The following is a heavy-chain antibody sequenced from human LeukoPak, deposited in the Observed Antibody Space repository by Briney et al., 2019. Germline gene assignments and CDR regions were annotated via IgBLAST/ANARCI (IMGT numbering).Heavy chain of an antibody. CDR1: GGSFSGYY. J-gene: IGHJ4*02. V-gene: IGHV4-34*01. D-gene: IGHD6-13*01. Sequence: KPSETLSLTCAVYGGSFSGYYWSWIRQPPGKGLEWIGEINHSGSTNYNPSLKSRVTISVDTSKNQFSLKLSSVTAADTAVYYCARAVAAARHDYWGQGTLVTVPS. CDR3: ARAVAAARHDY. CDR2: INHSGST.